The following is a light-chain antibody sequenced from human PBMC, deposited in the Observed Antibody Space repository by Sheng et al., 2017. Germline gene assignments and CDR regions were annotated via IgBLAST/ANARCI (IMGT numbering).Light chain of an antibody. CDR3: HQSYDLPYN. Sequence: QVTQSPSSLSASVGDRVTITCRASRFISTSLSWYHRRPGKAPKLLIYGAFQFCSSGVPSRFTWQWIRDRFHSHLFSSLEVEDSGTYYCHQSYDLPYNFGLGTSLEIK. V-gene: IGKV1-39*01. J-gene: IGKJ2*01. CDR1: RFISTS. CDR2: GAF.